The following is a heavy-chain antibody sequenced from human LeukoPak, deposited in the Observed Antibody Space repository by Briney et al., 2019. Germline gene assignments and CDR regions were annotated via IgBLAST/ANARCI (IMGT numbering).Heavy chain of an antibody. CDR2: IIPIFGSA. CDR3: ARESTNYYDTTGYYYGPVY. D-gene: IGHD3-22*01. Sequence: ASVKVSCKASGGTFSSYAISWVRQAPGQGLEWMGGIIPIFGSANYAQKFQGRVTITADESTSTAYMELSNLRSEDTAVYYCARESTNYYDTTGYYYGPVYWGQGTLVTVSS. V-gene: IGHV1-69*13. CDR1: GGTFSSYA. J-gene: IGHJ4*02.